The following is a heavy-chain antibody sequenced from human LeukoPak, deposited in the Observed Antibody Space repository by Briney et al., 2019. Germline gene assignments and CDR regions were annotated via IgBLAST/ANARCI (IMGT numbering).Heavy chain of an antibody. CDR1: GFTFSSYG. J-gene: IGHJ3*02. Sequence: GGSLRLSCAASGFTFSSYGMHWVRQAPGKGLEWVAFIRYDGSNKYYADSVKGRFTISRDNSKNTLYLQMNSLRAEDTAVYYCAKDSPLGLRFLEWLSWAAFDIWGQGTMVTVSS. D-gene: IGHD3-3*01. V-gene: IGHV3-30*02. CDR2: IRYDGSNK. CDR3: AKDSPLGLRFLEWLSWAAFDI.